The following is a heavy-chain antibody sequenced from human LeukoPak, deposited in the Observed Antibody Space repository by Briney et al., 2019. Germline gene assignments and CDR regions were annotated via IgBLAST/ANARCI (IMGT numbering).Heavy chain of an antibody. CDR3: AKVGGASLYYYYGMDV. J-gene: IGHJ6*02. Sequence: ETLSLTCAVYGGSFSGYYWSWVRQAPGKGLEWVSAISGSGGSTYYADSVKGRFTISRDNSKNTLYLQMNSLRAEDTAVYYCAKVGGASLYYYYGMDVWGQGTTVTVSS. CDR2: ISGSGGST. V-gene: IGHV3-23*01. CDR1: GGSFSGYY.